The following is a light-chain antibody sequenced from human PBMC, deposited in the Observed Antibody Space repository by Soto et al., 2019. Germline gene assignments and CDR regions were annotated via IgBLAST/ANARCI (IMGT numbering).Light chain of an antibody. V-gene: IGKV3-11*01. Sequence: EIVLTQSPATLSLSPGEGATLYCRASQSISSFLAWYQQKPGQAPRLLIYDASNRATGIPARFSGSGSGTDFTLTISSLEPEDFAVYYCQQRSNWPLTFGGGTKVDIK. CDR2: DAS. CDR1: QSISSF. CDR3: QQRSNWPLT. J-gene: IGKJ4*01.